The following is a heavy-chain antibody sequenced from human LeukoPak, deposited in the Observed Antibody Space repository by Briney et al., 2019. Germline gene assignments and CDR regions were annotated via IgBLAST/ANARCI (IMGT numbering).Heavy chain of an antibody. CDR1: GGSINGHY. CDR3: ARFPAGTTAEYWFDP. Sequence: SETLSLTCTVSGGSINGHYWSWIRQSPGKGPEWLGYIYSTGTTTYNPSLRSRVTISVDTSKNQFSPKLRSVTAADTAVYFCARFPAGTTAEYWFDPWGQGTLVTVTS. CDR2: IYSTGTT. J-gene: IGHJ5*02. D-gene: IGHD1-7*01. V-gene: IGHV4-59*11.